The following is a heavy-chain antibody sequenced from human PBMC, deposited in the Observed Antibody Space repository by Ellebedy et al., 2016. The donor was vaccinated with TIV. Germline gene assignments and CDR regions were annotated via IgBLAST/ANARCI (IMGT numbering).Heavy chain of an antibody. J-gene: IGHJ3*02. D-gene: IGHD1-1*01. CDR1: GFTFSTHY. CDR3: ATWGTGQVDDALDT. V-gene: IGHV1-46*03. CDR2: SHPSGSDT. Sequence: ASVKVSXXTSGFTFSTHYIHWVRQAPGQGLEWVGISHPSGSDTNYAQQFQGRVTMTRDTSTSTVYMDLSSLRSDDTAVYYCATWGTGQVDDALDTWGQGTMVTVSS.